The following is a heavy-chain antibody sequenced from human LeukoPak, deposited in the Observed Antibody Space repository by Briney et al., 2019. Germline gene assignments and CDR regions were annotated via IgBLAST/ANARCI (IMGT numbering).Heavy chain of an antibody. CDR2: IKQDGSDR. CDR1: GFPSSSYW. CDR3: VRNLAVAGTCFDS. V-gene: IGHV3-7*03. Sequence: GGSLRLSCVASGFPSSSYWMTWVRQVPGTGLEWVANIKQDGSDRNYVTSVRGRFTISRDNAESSLYLQMNSLRAEDTAVYYCVRNLAVAGTCFDSWGQGTLVTVSS. J-gene: IGHJ5*01. D-gene: IGHD6-19*01.